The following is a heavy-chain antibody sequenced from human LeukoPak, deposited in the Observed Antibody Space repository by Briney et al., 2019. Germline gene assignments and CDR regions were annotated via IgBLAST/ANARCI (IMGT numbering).Heavy chain of an antibody. D-gene: IGHD3-10*01. J-gene: IGHJ5*02. Sequence: SETLSLTCAVYGESFSGYYWTWIRQPPGKGLEWIGEINHSGTTNYNPSLKGRVTISVDTSKNQFSLKLNSVTAADTAVYYCARLCVDLLLWFGKQHSWFDPWGQGTLVTVSS. CDR1: GESFSGYY. CDR3: ARLCVDLLLWFGKQHSWFDP. V-gene: IGHV4-34*01. CDR2: INHSGTT.